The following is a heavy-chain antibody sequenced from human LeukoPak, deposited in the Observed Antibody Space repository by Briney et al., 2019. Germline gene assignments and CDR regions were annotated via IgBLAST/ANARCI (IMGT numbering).Heavy chain of an antibody. V-gene: IGHV3-74*01. Sequence: GGSLRLSCEVSGFTPSHFWMHWVRQAPGKGLEWVARIDGPGRGTVYADSVKGPFTFSRDNAKNTLSLQMNSLRHDDTAMNYCVRDLFPDAFDIWGQGTRVTVSS. CDR2: IDGPGRGT. D-gene: IGHD2-21*01. CDR3: VRDLFPDAFDI. CDR1: GFTPSHFW. J-gene: IGHJ3*02.